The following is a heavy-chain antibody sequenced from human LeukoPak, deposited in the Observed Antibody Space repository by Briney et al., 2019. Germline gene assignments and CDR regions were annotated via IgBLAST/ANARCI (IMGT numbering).Heavy chain of an antibody. D-gene: IGHD3-10*01. CDR1: RFSFSNYW. V-gene: IGHV3-74*01. J-gene: IGHJ4*02. CDR3: ARDIVSGSGCLDY. Sequence: QPGGSLRLSCAASRFSFSNYWMHWVRQAPGKGLVWVSRVKSDGSNPSYADSVKGRFTISRDNAENMLYLQMNTLGAEDTAVYYCARDIVSGSGCLDYWGQGTLVTVSS. CDR2: VKSDGSNP.